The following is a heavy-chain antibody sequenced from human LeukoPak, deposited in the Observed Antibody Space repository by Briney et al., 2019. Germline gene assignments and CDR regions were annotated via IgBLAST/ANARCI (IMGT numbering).Heavy chain of an antibody. CDR2: ISSSSSYI. CDR3: ARAPAPILTGYYLDY. D-gene: IGHD3-9*01. V-gene: IGHV3-21*01. CDR1: GFTFSSYS. Sequence: PRGSLRLSCAASGFTFSSYSMNWVRQAPGKGLEWVSSISSSSSYIYYADSVRGRFTISRDDAKNSLYLQMNSLRAEDTAVYYCARAPAPILTGYYLDYWGQGTLVTVSS. J-gene: IGHJ4*02.